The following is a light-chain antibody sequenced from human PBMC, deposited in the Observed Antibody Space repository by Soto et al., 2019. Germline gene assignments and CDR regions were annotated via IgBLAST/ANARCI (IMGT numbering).Light chain of an antibody. CDR1: QSVLYSSNNKSY. CDR2: WAS. Sequence: DIVMTQSPDSLAVSLGERATINCRSSQSVLYSSNNKSYLAWYQQKPGQPPKLLIYWASARESGVPDRFSGSGSGTDFTLTISSLQAEDVAVYYCQQYSSSPLTFGGGTKVELK. CDR3: QQYSSSPLT. J-gene: IGKJ4*01. V-gene: IGKV4-1*01.